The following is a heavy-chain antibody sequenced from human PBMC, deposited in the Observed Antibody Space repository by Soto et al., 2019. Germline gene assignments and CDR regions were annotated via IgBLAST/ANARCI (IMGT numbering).Heavy chain of an antibody. CDR1: GGSISTHY. Sequence: SETLSLTCSVSGGSISTHYWSWIRQPPGKGLEFLGHIYYGGATTYNPSLQSRVTISGDTTKNQVSLKLTSVTAADTAVYYCARIGRISFHSFMEVWGKGTTVTVSS. D-gene: IGHD3-10*01. CDR2: IYYGGAT. V-gene: IGHV4-59*11. CDR3: ARIGRISFHSFMEV. J-gene: IGHJ6*03.